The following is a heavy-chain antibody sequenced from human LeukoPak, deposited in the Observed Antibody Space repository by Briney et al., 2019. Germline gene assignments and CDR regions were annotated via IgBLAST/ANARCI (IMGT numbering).Heavy chain of an antibody. D-gene: IGHD5-18*01. CDR3: ARDPKGGFSYGWGAFDI. CDR1: GFTFSSYA. V-gene: IGHV3-30-3*01. Sequence: PGGSLRLSCAASGFTFSSYAMHWVRQAPGKWLEWVAVISYDGDNKYYADSVKGRFIISRDNSRNTLYLQMNSLRPEDTAVYYRARDPKGGFSYGWGAFDIWGQGTMVTVSS. J-gene: IGHJ3*02. CDR2: ISYDGDNK.